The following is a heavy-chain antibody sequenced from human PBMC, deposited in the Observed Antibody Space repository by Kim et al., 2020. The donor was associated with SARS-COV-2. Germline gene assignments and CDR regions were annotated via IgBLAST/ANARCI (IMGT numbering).Heavy chain of an antibody. J-gene: IGHJ4*02. V-gene: IGHV3-48*03. Sequence: YTADSVRGRFTTSRDNDKNSLYLQMNSLRAEDTAVYYCARGPNYSPFDYWGQGTLVTVSS. D-gene: IGHD4-4*01. CDR3: ARGPNYSPFDY.